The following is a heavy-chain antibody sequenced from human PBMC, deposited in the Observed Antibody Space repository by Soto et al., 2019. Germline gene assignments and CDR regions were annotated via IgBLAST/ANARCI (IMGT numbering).Heavy chain of an antibody. D-gene: IGHD5-18*01. CDR2: MNPNSGNT. CDR1: GYTFTSYD. Sequence: GASVKVSCKASGYTFTSYDINWVRQATGQGLEWMGWMNPNSGNTGYAQKFQGRVTMTRNTSISTAYMELSSLRSEDTAVYYCARAGGYSCNYYYYYYMDVWGKGTTVTVSS. J-gene: IGHJ6*03. CDR3: ARAGGYSCNYYYYYYMDV. V-gene: IGHV1-8*01.